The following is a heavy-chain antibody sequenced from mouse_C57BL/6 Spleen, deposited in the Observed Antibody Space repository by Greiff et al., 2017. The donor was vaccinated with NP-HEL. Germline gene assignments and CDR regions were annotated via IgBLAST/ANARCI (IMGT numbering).Heavy chain of an antibody. CDR1: GFNIKNTY. J-gene: IGHJ4*01. CDR2: IDPANGNT. D-gene: IGHD1-1*01. CDR3: AHYYGSDYYAMDY. Sequence: EVQLQQSVAELVRPGASVKLSCTASGFNIKNTYIHWVKQRPEQGLEWIGRIDPANGNTKYAPKFQGKATITADTSSNTAYLQLSSLTSEDTAIYYCAHYYGSDYYAMDYWGQGTSVTVSS. V-gene: IGHV14-3*01.